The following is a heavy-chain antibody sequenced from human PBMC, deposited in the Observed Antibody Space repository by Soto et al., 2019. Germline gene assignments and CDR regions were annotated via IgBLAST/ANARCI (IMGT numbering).Heavy chain of an antibody. CDR1: GGSISSGDYY. CDR2: IYYSGGT. D-gene: IGHD5-18*01. J-gene: IGHJ4*02. Sequence: SETLSLICTVSGGSISSGDYYWSWIRQPPGKGLEWIGYIYYSGGTYYNPSLKSRVTISVDTSKNQFSLKLSSVTAADTAVYYCARTAAMAPFDYWGQGTLVTVSS. V-gene: IGHV4-30-4*01. CDR3: ARTAAMAPFDY.